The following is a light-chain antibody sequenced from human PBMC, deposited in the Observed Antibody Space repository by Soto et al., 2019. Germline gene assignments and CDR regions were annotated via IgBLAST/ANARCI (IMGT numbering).Light chain of an antibody. CDR2: GAS. J-gene: IGKJ1*01. Sequence: EIVLTQSPGTLSLSPGERATLSCRASQSVSSSYLAWYQQKPGQAPRLLIYGASSRATGIPDRFSGSGSGTDFTLTISRLEPEDFAVYYCQQYGSSPHVTFGPGTKVEIK. CDR1: QSVSSSY. V-gene: IGKV3-20*01. CDR3: QQYGSSPHVT.